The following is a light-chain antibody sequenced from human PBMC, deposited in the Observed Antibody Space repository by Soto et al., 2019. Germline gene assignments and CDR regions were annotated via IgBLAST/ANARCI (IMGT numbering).Light chain of an antibody. CDR2: EVS. V-gene: IGLV2-14*01. CDR3: SSYTRSSPVV. CDR1: SSDVGGYNY. J-gene: IGLJ2*01. Sequence: QSALTQPASVSGSPGQSITISCTGTSSDVGGYNYVSWYQQHPGKAPKLMIYEVSNRPSGVSNRFSGSKSGNTASLTISGRQAEDEADYYFSSYTRSSPVVFGGGTKVTVL.